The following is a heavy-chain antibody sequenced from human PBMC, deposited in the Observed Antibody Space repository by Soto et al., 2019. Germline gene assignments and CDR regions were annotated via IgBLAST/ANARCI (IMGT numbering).Heavy chain of an antibody. D-gene: IGHD5-18*01. V-gene: IGHV3-30-3*01. CDR3: ARAIETAMDPCDY. Sequence: PXGSLILSCAASGFSFTTYAMHWVRQAPGKGLEWVAVISDDGSIKYYADSVKGRFTISRDNSKNTFYLQMNSLRGDDTALYYCARAIETAMDPCDYWGQGALVTVSS. J-gene: IGHJ4*02. CDR2: ISDDGSIK. CDR1: GFSFTTYA.